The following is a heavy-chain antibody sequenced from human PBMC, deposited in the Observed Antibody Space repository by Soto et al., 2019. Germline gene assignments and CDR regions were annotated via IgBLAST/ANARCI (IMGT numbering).Heavy chain of an antibody. V-gene: IGHV3-74*01. D-gene: IGHD6-13*01. CDR2: INSDASST. CDR3: ASGLLEHSSSWYDY. CDR1: AFTFSTHW. Sequence: GGSLRLSCTASAFTFSTHWMHWVRQAPGKGLVWVSRINSDASSTDYADSVRGRFTISRDRAKNTLYLQMTSLRAEDTAVYYCASGLLEHSSSWYDYWGQGTLVTVSS. J-gene: IGHJ4*02.